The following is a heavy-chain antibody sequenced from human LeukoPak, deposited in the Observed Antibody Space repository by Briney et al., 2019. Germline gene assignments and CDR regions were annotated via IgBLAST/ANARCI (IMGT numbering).Heavy chain of an antibody. J-gene: IGHJ5*02. V-gene: IGHV1-8*01. CDR1: EYTFTSYD. CDR2: MNPNSGHT. D-gene: IGHD3-10*01. Sequence: ASVKVSCKASEYTFTSYDVNWLRQAPGQGLEWVGWMNPNSGHTGYAQRFQGRVTMTRDTSINTAFMELSGLRSEDTAVYYSARANDGSGRRWFDPWGQGTLVAVSS. CDR3: ARANDGSGRRWFDP.